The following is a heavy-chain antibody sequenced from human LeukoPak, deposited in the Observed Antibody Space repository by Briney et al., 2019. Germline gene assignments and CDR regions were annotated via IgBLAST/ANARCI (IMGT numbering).Heavy chain of an antibody. D-gene: IGHD3-10*01. CDR2: IYSGGSA. J-gene: IGHJ6*02. V-gene: IGHV3-53*01. CDR3: ARDVTMVRGAQDYYGMDV. CDR1: GFTVSSNY. Sequence: GGSLRLSCAASGFTVSSNYMSWVRQAPGKGLEWVSVIYSGGSAYYVDSVKGRFTISRDNSKNTLYLQMNSLRAEDTAVYFCARDVTMVRGAQDYYGMDVWGQGTTVTVSS.